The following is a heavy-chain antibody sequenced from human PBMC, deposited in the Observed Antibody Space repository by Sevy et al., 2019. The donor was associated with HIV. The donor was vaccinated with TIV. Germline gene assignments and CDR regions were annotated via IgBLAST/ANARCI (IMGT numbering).Heavy chain of an antibody. CDR1: GGSISSGGYS. V-gene: IGHV4-30-2*01. CDR2: IYHSGST. J-gene: IGHJ4*02. CDR3: ARGAVATTYFDY. Sequence: SETLSLTCAVSGGSISSGGYSWSWIRQPPGKGLEWIGYIYHSGSTYYNPSLKSRVTISVDRSKNQFSLKLSSVTAADTAVYYCARGAVATTYFDYWGQGTLVTVSS. D-gene: IGHD5-12*01.